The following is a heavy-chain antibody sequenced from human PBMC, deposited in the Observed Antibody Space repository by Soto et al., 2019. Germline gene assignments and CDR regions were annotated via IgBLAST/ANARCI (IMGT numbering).Heavy chain of an antibody. CDR3: ARAPKTTVTTYWFDP. Sequence: TLSLTCTASGGSISSGGYYWSWIRQHPGKGLEWIGYIYYSGSTHYNPSLKSRVTISVDTSKNQFSLKLSSVTAADTAVYYCARAPKTTVTTYWFDPWGQGTLVTVSS. J-gene: IGHJ5*02. CDR1: GGSISSGGYY. CDR2: IYYSGST. D-gene: IGHD4-4*01. V-gene: IGHV4-31*03.